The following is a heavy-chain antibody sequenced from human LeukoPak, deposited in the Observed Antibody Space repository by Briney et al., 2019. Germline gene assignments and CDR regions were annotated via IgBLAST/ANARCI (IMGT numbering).Heavy chain of an antibody. CDR1: GGSISSGGYY. Sequence: SETLSLTCTVSGGSISSGGYYWSRIRQHPGKGLEWIGYIYYSGSTYYNPSLKSRVTISVDTSKNQFSLKLSSVTAADTAVYYCARAACSGGSCYSFDYWGQGTLVTVSS. CDR3: ARAACSGGSCYSFDY. D-gene: IGHD2-15*01. V-gene: IGHV4-31*03. CDR2: IYYSGST. J-gene: IGHJ4*02.